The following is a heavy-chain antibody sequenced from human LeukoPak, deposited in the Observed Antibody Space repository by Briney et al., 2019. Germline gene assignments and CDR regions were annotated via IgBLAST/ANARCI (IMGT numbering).Heavy chain of an antibody. D-gene: IGHD3-3*01. J-gene: IGHJ2*01. CDR3: AKISLYDFWSGYYKPYWYFDL. Sequence: GGSLRLSCAASGFTFSSYAMSWVRQAPGKGLEWVSAISASGGSTNNADSVKGRFTISRDNSKSILYLQMNSLRAEDTAVYYCAKISLYDFWSGYYKPYWYFDLWGRGTLVTVSS. V-gene: IGHV3-23*01. CDR1: GFTFSSYA. CDR2: ISASGGST.